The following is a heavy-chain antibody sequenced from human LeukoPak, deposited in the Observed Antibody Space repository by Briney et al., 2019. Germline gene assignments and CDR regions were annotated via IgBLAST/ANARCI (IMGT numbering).Heavy chain of an antibody. J-gene: IGHJ4*02. CDR3: ARDPGRKIGDGGGWYSFDY. D-gene: IGHD6-19*01. CDR1: GFTFSTYG. Sequence: PGGSLRLSCTASGFTFSTYGMHWVRQAPGKGLEWVAVIWYDGGNKYYADSVKGRFTISRDNSKNTLYLQINSLRAEDTAVYYCARDPGRKIGDGGGWYSFDYWGQGTLVTVSS. CDR2: IWYDGGNK. V-gene: IGHV3-33*01.